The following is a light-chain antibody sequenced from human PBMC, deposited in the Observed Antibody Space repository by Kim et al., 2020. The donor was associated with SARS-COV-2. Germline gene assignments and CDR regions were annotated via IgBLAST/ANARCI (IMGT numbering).Light chain of an antibody. Sequence: SYELTQPLSVSVALGQTARITCEGNNIGSKYVHWYQQKPGQAPVLVIYRDSNRPSGIPERFSGSNSGNTATLTVSRAQAGDEADYYCQVWDSTTAVFGTGTKVTVL. CDR1: NIGSKY. J-gene: IGLJ1*01. CDR3: QVWDSTTAV. CDR2: RDS. V-gene: IGLV3-9*01.